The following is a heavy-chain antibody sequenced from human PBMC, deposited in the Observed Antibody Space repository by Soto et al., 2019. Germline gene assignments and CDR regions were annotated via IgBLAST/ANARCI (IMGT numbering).Heavy chain of an antibody. CDR3: GCRVEDISYDYYGMDV. D-gene: IGHD2-15*01. J-gene: IGHJ6*02. V-gene: IGHV4-59*01. CDR1: GGSINTYY. Sequence: LSLTCAVSGGSINTYYWSWVRQPPGKGLEWIGNIHHSGSTNYNPSLNSRVTISIDTSKNKLSLWLNSVAAADTAVYYCGCRVEDISYDYYGMDVWGQGTTVTVSS. CDR2: IHHSGST.